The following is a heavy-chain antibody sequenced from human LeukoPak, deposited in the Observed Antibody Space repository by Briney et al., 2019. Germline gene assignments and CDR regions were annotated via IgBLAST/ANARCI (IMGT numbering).Heavy chain of an antibody. Sequence: SETLSLTCAVYGGSFSGYFWNYIRQPPGKGLEWLGEISHSGSTNYSPSLKSRVTISVDTSKNQFSLKLSSVTAADTAVYYCARALHGGSYFLDYWGQGTLVTVSS. CDR3: ARALHGGSYFLDY. CDR1: GGSFSGYF. CDR2: ISHSGST. V-gene: IGHV4-34*01. D-gene: IGHD1-26*01. J-gene: IGHJ4*02.